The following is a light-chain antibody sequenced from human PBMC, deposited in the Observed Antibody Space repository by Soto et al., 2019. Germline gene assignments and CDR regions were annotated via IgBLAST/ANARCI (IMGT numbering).Light chain of an antibody. Sequence: QSALTQPASVSGSPGQSITISCTGTSSDVGGYNYVSRYQQHPGKAPKLMIYDVSNRPSGVSNRFSGSKSGNTASLTISGLQAEDEADYYCSSYTSSSTLALYVFGTGTKLTVL. CDR1: SSDVGGYNY. CDR2: DVS. CDR3: SSYTSSSTLALYV. V-gene: IGLV2-14*01. J-gene: IGLJ1*01.